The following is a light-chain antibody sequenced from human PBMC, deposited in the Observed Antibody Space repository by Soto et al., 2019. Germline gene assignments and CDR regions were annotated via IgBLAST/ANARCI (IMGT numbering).Light chain of an antibody. CDR3: QQYNHWPLYT. CDR1: QSVSRN. Sequence: ELVKTQSPATLSVAPGERATLSCRASQSVSRNLAWYQQRPGRAPRLLIYDASTRATNIPTRFSGSGSGTEFTLTISSLQSEDFAVYYCQQYNHWPLYTFGQGTKLEIK. CDR2: DAS. J-gene: IGKJ2*01. V-gene: IGKV3-15*01.